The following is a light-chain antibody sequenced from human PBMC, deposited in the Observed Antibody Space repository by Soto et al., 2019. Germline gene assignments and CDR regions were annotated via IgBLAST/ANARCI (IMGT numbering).Light chain of an antibody. CDR2: EGS. J-gene: IGLJ1*01. V-gene: IGLV2-23*01. CDR1: SSVVGSYNL. Sequence: QSVLTQPASVSGSPGQSITISCTGTSSVVGSYNLVSWYQQHPGKAPKLMIYEGSKRPSGVSNRFSGSKSGNTASLTISGLQAEDEADYYCCSYAGSRTYVFGTGTMVTVL. CDR3: CSYAGSRTYV.